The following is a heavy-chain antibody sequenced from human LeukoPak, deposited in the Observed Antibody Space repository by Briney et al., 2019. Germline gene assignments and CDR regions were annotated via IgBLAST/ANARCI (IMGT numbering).Heavy chain of an antibody. CDR3: ARDPMTYYYSSGSSSGY. J-gene: IGHJ4*02. Sequence: PGGSLRLSCAASGFTFSSYWMSWVRQAPGKGLEWAANIKQDGNEKYYVDSVKGRFTISRDNAKNSLYLQMNSLRAEDTAVYYCARDPMTYYYSSGSSSGYWGQGTLVTVSS. D-gene: IGHD3-10*01. V-gene: IGHV3-7*01. CDR1: GFTFSSYW. CDR2: IKQDGNEK.